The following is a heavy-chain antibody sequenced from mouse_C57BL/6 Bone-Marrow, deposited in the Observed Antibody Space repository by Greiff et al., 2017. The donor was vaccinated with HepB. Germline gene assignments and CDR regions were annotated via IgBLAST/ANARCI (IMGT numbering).Heavy chain of an antibody. Sequence: EVMLVESGGGLVQPGGSMKLSCVASGFTFSNYWMNWVRQSPEKGLEWVAQIRLKSDNYATHYAESVKGRFTISRDDSKSSVYLQMNNLRAEDTGIYYCTGGTYDYPLFAYWGQGTLVTVSA. J-gene: IGHJ3*01. CDR1: GFTFSNYW. D-gene: IGHD2-4*01. CDR2: IRLKSDNYAT. V-gene: IGHV6-3*01. CDR3: TGGTYDYPLFAY.